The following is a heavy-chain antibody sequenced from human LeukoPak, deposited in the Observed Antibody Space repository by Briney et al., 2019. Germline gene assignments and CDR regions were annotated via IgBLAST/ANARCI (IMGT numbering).Heavy chain of an antibody. CDR3: AKDLPLYGSGSNSIDY. J-gene: IGHJ4*02. CDR2: ISGSGGST. Sequence: PGRSLRLSCAASGFTFSSYVMSWVRQAPGKGLEWVSAISGSGGSTYYADSVKGRFTISRDNSKSTLYLQMNSLRAEDTAVYYCAKDLPLYGSGSNSIDYWGQGTLVTVSS. D-gene: IGHD3-10*01. CDR1: GFTFSSYV. V-gene: IGHV3-23*01.